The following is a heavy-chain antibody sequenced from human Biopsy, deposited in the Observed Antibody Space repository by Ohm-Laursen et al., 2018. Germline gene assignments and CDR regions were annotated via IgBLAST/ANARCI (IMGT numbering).Heavy chain of an antibody. J-gene: IGHJ5*02. V-gene: IGHV1-8*01. CDR2: LNPVSGNS. D-gene: IGHD1-7*01. CDR1: GYSFSTYD. CDR3: GRAVRNQLLTDP. Sequence: SVKVSCKASGYSFSTYDITWVRQASGQGPEWIGWLNPVSGNSNFGQKFRGRVTVTSDTSISTAYMELSGLTSDDTATYYCGRAVRNQLLTDPWGQGTLVTVTS.